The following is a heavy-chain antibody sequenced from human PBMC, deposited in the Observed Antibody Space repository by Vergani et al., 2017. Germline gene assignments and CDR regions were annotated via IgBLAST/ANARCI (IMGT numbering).Heavy chain of an antibody. Sequence: QVRLQESGPGLVKPSETLSLTCSVSGGSMSGHYWSWIRQPPGKELEWIGYMYHSGSTNYNPSLETRVTISGDTSKTQFSLKLNSVTAADTAVYYFGRVADFYGLGIRLLDLWGQGILVTVSS. CDR1: GGSMSGHY. J-gene: IGHJ5*02. CDR2: MYHSGST. D-gene: IGHD3-10*01. CDR3: GRVADFYGLGIRLLDL. V-gene: IGHV4-59*11.